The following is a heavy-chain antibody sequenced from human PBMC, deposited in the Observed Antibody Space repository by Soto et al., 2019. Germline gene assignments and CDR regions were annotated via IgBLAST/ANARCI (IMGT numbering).Heavy chain of an antibody. V-gene: IGHV4-39*01. CDR1: GGSISSSSYY. CDR2: IYYSGST. CDR3: ARHGVPVAATPWRFDP. J-gene: IGHJ5*02. D-gene: IGHD2-15*01. Sequence: SETLSLTCTVSGGSISSSSYYWGWIRQPPGKGLEWIGSIYYSGSTYYNPSLKSRVTISVDTSKNQFSLKLSSVTAADTAVYYCARHGVPVAATPWRFDPWGQGTLVTVSS.